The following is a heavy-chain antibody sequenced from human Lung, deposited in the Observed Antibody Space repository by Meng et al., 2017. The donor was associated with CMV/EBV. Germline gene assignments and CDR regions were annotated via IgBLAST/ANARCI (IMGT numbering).Heavy chain of an antibody. CDR2: VVYSGTT. J-gene: IGHJ4*02. Sequence: LQESGPGRGKLSETLSLTCTVSGGSISSSSYYWAWIRQPPGEGLEWIGSVVYSGTTYYTSSLKSRVSISVDTSKNQFSLKLSSVTAADTAVYYCARHHHSPTFDYWGQGTLVTVSS. CDR3: ARHHHSPTFDY. D-gene: IGHD1-14*01. V-gene: IGHV4-39*01. CDR1: GGSISSSSYY.